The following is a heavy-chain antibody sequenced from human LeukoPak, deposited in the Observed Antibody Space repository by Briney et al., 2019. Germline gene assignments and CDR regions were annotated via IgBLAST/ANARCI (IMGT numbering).Heavy chain of an antibody. D-gene: IGHD3-16*01. CDR3: ARARWGGRDAFDI. CDR2: IKQDGSEK. CDR1: GFTFSSYW. Sequence: GGSLRLSCAASGFTFSSYWMSWVRQAPWKGLEWVAHIKQDGSEKYYVDSVKGRFTISRDNAKNSLYLQMNSLGAEDTAVYYCARARWGGRDAFDIWGQGTMVTVSS. J-gene: IGHJ3*02. V-gene: IGHV3-7*01.